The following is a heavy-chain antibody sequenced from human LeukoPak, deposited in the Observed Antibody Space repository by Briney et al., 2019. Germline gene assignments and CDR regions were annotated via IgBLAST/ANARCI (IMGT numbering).Heavy chain of an antibody. J-gene: IGHJ5*02. Sequence: KPSETLSLTCAVYGGSFSGYYWSWIRQPPGKGLEWIGEINHSGSTNYNPSLKSRVTISVDTSKNQFSLKLSSVTAADTAVYYCARAGVVWFDPWGQGTPVTVSS. CDR1: GGSFSGYY. CDR3: ARAGVVWFDP. D-gene: IGHD3-3*01. V-gene: IGHV4-34*01. CDR2: INHSGST.